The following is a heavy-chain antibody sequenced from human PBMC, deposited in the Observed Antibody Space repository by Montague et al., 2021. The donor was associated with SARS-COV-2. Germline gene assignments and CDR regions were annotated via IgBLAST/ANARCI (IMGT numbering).Heavy chain of an antibody. D-gene: IGHD3-22*01. CDR1: GFTLSTYY. CDR2: IKHDGSEK. J-gene: IGHJ4*02. V-gene: IGHV3-7*05. Sequence: SLRLSCAASGFTLSTYYMTWIRQVPGKGLEWVANIKHDGSEKYYVDAVNGRSTISRNNAKNSLYLKLDSLRDEDTAVYYCARGDASRSYQYWGQGTLVTVSS. CDR3: ARGDASRSYQY.